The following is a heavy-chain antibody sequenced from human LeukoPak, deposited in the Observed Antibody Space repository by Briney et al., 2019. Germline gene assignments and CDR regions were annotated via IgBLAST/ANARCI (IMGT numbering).Heavy chain of an antibody. V-gene: IGHV4-4*07. CDR1: GGSISSYY. CDR2: IYTSGST. D-gene: IGHD3-9*01. Sequence: PSETLSLTCTVSGGSISSYYWSWIRQPAGKGLEWIGRIYTSGSTNYNPSLKSRVTMSVDTSKNQFSLKLSSVTAADTAVYYCARDPDILTGYYTDYWGQGTLVTVSS. J-gene: IGHJ4*02. CDR3: ARDPDILTGYYTDY.